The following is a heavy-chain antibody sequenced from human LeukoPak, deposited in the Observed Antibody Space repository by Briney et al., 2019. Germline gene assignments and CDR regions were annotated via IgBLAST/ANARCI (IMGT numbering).Heavy chain of an antibody. J-gene: IGHJ1*01. CDR1: GGSISSYY. CDR2: IYYSGST. Sequence: SETLSLTCTVSGGSISSYYWSWIRQPPGKGLEWIGYIYYSGSTNYNPSLKSRVTISVDTSKNQFSLKLSSVTAADTAVYYCARGAEYIQHWGQGTLVTVSS. CDR3: ARGAEYIQH. V-gene: IGHV4-59*01.